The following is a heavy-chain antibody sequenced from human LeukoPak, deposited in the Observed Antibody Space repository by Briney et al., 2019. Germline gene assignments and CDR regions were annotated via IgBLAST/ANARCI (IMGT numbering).Heavy chain of an antibody. CDR3: ARDRSTSSPDAFDI. D-gene: IGHD6-6*01. Sequence: SVKVSCKASGGTFSRYAFSWVRQAPGQGLEWMGRIIPILGIVKYAQKFQGRVTITADKSTSTAYMELSSLRSEDTAVYYCARDRSTSSPDAFDIWGQGTMVTVSS. CDR2: IIPILGIV. V-gene: IGHV1-69*04. J-gene: IGHJ3*02. CDR1: GGTFSRYA.